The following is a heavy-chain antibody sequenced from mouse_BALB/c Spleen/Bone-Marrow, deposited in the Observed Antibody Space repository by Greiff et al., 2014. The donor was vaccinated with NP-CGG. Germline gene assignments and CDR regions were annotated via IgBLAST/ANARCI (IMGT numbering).Heavy chain of an antibody. V-gene: IGHV14-3*02. J-gene: IGHJ3*01. CDR1: GFNIKDTY. D-gene: IGHD2-2*01. CDR3: ARNYGYGKSFAY. CDR2: IDPANGNT. Sequence: VQLQQSGAELVKPGASVKLSSTASGFNIKDTYMHWVKQRPEQGLEWIGRIDPANGNTKYDPKFQGKATITADTSSNTAYLQLSSLTSEDTAVYYCARNYGYGKSFAYWGQGTLVTVSA.